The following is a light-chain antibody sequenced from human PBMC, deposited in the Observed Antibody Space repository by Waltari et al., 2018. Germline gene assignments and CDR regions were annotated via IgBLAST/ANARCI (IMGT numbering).Light chain of an antibody. Sequence: QSALTQPASVSGSPGQSITISCTGTSSDAGGYASVSWYQQRPDQAPKLLIYDVTNRPSGVSFRFSGSKSENTASLTISDLQPEDEADYHCCPYTRTTTLVVFGGGTKVTVL. V-gene: IGLV2-14*03. CDR3: CPYTRTTTLVV. CDR1: SSDAGGYAS. J-gene: IGLJ2*01. CDR2: DVT.